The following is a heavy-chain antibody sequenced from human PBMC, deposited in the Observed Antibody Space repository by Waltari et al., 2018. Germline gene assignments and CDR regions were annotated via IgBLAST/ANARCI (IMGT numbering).Heavy chain of an antibody. J-gene: IGHJ4*02. CDR3: ARGERWLQFNY. CDR1: GGSISSYY. V-gene: IGHV4-59*01. D-gene: IGHD5-12*01. Sequence: QVQLQESGPGLVKPSEPLSLTCTVSGGSISSYYWRWIRQPPGKGLEWIGYIYYSGSTNYNPSLKSRVTISVDTSKNQFSLKLSSVTAADTAVYYCARGERWLQFNYWGQGTLVTVSS. CDR2: IYYSGST.